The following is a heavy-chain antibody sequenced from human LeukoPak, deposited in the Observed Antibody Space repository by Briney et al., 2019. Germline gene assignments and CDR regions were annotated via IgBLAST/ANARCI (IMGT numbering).Heavy chain of an antibody. V-gene: IGHV3-74*01. D-gene: IGHD3-22*01. Sequence: QSGGSLRLSCAASGFTFSSYWMHWVRQAPGKGLVWVSRINSDGSSTSYADSVKGRFTISRDNAKNTLYLQMNSLRAEDTAVYYCARDCEAIVGDSSGYHGDAFDIWGQGTMVTVSS. CDR2: INSDGSST. J-gene: IGHJ3*02. CDR3: ARDCEAIVGDSSGYHGDAFDI. CDR1: GFTFSSYW.